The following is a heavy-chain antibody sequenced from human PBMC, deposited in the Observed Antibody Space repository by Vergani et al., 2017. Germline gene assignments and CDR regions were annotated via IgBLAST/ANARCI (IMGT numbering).Heavy chain of an antibody. CDR1: GFTFDDYA. J-gene: IGHJ6*03. D-gene: IGHD3-10*01. CDR2: ISWNSGSI. CDR3: AKDKVEWFGELSHLNYYYYYMDV. V-gene: IGHV3-9*01. Sequence: EVQLVESGGGLVKPGRSLRISCAASGFTFDDYAMHWVRQAPGKGLEWVSGISWNSGSIGYADSVKGRFTISRDNAKNSLYLQMNSLRAEDTALYYCAKDKVEWFGELSHLNYYYYYMDVWGKGTTVTVSS.